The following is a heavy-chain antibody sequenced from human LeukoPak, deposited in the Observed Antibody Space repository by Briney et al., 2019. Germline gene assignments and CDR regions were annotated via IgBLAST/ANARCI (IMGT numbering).Heavy chain of an antibody. V-gene: IGHV3-23*01. D-gene: IGHD2-2*01. CDR1: GFTFSNYG. CDR2: ISDTGGTT. J-gene: IGHJ5*02. Sequence: PGGSLRLSCAASGFTFSNYGMSWVRQAPGKGLEWVSGISDTGGTTHYADSVKGRFTISRDNSKNTLSLQMKSLRAEDTAVYYCARGPPFCSSTSCPTLWFDPWGQGTLVTVSS. CDR3: ARGPPFCSSTSCPTLWFDP.